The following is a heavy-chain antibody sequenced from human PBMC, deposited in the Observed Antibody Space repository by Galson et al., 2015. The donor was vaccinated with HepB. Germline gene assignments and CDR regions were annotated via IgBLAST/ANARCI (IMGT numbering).Heavy chain of an antibody. CDR2: IIPILGIA. Sequence: SVKVSCKASGGTFSSYAISWVRQAPGQGLEWMGRIIPILGIANYAQKFQGRVTITADKSTSAAYMELSSLRSEDTAVYYCASPLYYDSLYYFDYWGQGTLVTASS. CDR3: ASPLYYDSLYYFDY. J-gene: IGHJ4*02. D-gene: IGHD3-3*01. V-gene: IGHV1-69*04. CDR1: GGTFSSYA.